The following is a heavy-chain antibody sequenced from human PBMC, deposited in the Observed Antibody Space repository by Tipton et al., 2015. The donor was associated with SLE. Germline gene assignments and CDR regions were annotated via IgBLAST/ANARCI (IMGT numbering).Heavy chain of an antibody. CDR1: GLTFSDYS. V-gene: IGHV3-48*01. J-gene: IGHJ4*02. CDR2: ISPSGTTI. CDR3: ARRSGSYGDF. D-gene: IGHD3-10*01. Sequence: GSLRLSCAASGLTFSDYSMQWVRQAPGKGPEYVSYISPSGTTIYYADSVKGRFTIPRDKDKNSLFLQMTSLRAEDTAVYYCARRSGSYGDFWGQGTLVTVSS.